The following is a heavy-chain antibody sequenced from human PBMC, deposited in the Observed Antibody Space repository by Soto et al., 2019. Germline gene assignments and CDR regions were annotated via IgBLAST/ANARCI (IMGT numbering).Heavy chain of an antibody. CDR3: AKDYYDSSGYLPPPIDY. CDR2: IWYDGSNK. D-gene: IGHD3-22*01. V-gene: IGHV3-33*06. CDR1: GFTFSSYG. J-gene: IGHJ4*02. Sequence: GGSLRLSCAASGFTFSSYGMHWVRQAPGKGLEWVAVIWYDGSNKYYADSVKGRFTISRDNSKNTLYLQMNSLRAEDTAVYYCAKDYYDSSGYLPPPIDYWGQGTLVTVSS.